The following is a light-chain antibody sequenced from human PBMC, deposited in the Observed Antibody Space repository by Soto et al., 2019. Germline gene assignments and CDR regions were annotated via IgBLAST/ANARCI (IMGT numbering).Light chain of an antibody. Sequence: VMTQSPATLSASPGERVTLSCRASQSVATNLAWYQQRPGQAPRLLIYGASKRAIGLPDRFSGSGSGTEFNLTISSLQSEDFAVYYCQKYNDWPQTLGQGTKVDIK. CDR3: QKYNDWPQT. CDR1: QSVATN. J-gene: IGKJ1*01. V-gene: IGKV3-15*01. CDR2: GAS.